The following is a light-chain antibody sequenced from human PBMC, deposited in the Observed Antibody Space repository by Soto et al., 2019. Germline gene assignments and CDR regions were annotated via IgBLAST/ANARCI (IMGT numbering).Light chain of an antibody. J-gene: IGLJ1*01. CDR1: ISNIGAGYD. Sequence: QSVLTQPPSVSGAPGQTVTISCTGIISNIGAGYDVHWYQQLPGTAPKLLIYRNTIRPSGVPDRFSGSQSGTSASLAITGLQAEDEADYYCQSYDSSLSGYVFGTGTKLTVL. CDR3: QSYDSSLSGYV. V-gene: IGLV1-40*01. CDR2: RNT.